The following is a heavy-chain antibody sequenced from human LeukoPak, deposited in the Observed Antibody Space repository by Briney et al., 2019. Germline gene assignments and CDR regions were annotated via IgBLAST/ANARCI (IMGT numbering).Heavy chain of an antibody. CDR1: GGSISSGGYY. Sequence: TLSLTCTVSGGSISSGGYYWSWIRQHPGKGLEWIGYIYYSGSTYYNPSLKSRVTISVDTSKNQFSLKLSSVTAADTAMYYCARSHDHLWGNYPDYWGQGTLVTVSS. CDR2: IYYSGST. D-gene: IGHD3-16*02. J-gene: IGHJ4*02. V-gene: IGHV4-31*03. CDR3: ARSHDHLWGNYPDY.